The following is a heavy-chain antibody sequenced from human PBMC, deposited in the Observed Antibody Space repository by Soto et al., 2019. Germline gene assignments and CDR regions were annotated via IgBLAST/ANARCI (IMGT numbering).Heavy chain of an antibody. CDR1: GFTFDDYA. CDR2: ISWNSGSI. Sequence: PVGSLRLSCAASGFTFDDYAMHWVRQAPGKGLEWVSGISWNSGSIGYADSVKGRFTISRDNSKNTLYLQMNSLRAEDTAVYYCARHSSPDFDYWGQGTLVTVSS. CDR3: ARHSSPDFDY. D-gene: IGHD2-2*01. J-gene: IGHJ4*02. V-gene: IGHV3-9*01.